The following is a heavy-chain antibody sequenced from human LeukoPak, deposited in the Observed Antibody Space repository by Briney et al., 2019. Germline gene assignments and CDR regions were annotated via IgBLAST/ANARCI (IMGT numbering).Heavy chain of an antibody. Sequence: GASVKVSCKASGYTFTGYHMHWVRQAPGQGLEWMGWINPNSGDTHYAQKFLGRVTMTGDTSISTAYMELSRLRSDDTAVYYCARVPLLGYCSSTSCYTDYWGQGTLVTVSS. D-gene: IGHD2-2*02. V-gene: IGHV1-2*02. CDR2: INPNSGDT. CDR3: ARVPLLGYCSSTSCYTDY. CDR1: GYTFTGYH. J-gene: IGHJ4*02.